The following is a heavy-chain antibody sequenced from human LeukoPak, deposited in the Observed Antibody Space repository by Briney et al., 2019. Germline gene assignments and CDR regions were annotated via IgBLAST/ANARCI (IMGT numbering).Heavy chain of an antibody. Sequence: SETLSLXCSVSGGSISSDYWSWIRQPPGKGLEWIGYISFRGSTNYNPSFKSRVTMSLDTSRNQFSLRLRSVTAADTAMYYCAKGGGGIAADYWGQGTLVTVSS. D-gene: IGHD6-13*01. J-gene: IGHJ4*02. CDR3: AKGGGGIAADY. V-gene: IGHV4-59*01. CDR1: GGSISSDY. CDR2: ISFRGST.